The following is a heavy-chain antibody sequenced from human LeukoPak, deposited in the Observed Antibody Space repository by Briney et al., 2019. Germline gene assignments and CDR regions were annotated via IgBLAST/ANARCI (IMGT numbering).Heavy chain of an antibody. Sequence: GGSLRLSCAVSGFTFSGFWMSWSRQAPGKGLEWVASINSDGSEGYYADVVKGRFTISRDNAKNSLYLQINSLRAEDTAVYYCARSSYSSSSSVWGQGTIVTVSS. CDR3: ARSSYSSSSSV. D-gene: IGHD6-6*01. V-gene: IGHV3-7*03. J-gene: IGHJ3*01. CDR1: GFTFSGFW. CDR2: INSDGSEG.